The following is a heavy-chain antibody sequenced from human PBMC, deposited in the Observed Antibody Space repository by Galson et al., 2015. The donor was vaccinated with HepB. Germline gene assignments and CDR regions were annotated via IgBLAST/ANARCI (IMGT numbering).Heavy chain of an antibody. CDR3: ARDPPDYYDSSGYSH. V-gene: IGHV3-7*01. Sequence: SLKLSCAASGFTFSSYWMSWVRQAPGKGLEWVANIKQDGSEKYYVDSVKGRFTISRDNAKNSLYLQMNSLRAEDTAVYYCARDPPDYYDSSGYSHWGQGTLVTVS. CDR2: IKQDGSEK. D-gene: IGHD3-22*01. CDR1: GFTFSSYW. J-gene: IGHJ4*02.